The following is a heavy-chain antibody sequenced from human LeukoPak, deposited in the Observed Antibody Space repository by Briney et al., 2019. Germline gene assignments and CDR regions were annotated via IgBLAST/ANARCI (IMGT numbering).Heavy chain of an antibody. CDR3: ARDHQQVRGVTWFDS. CDR2: IYNTGST. CDR1: GGSFSGYY. V-gene: IGHV4-59*12. D-gene: IGHD3-10*01. J-gene: IGHJ5*01. Sequence: SETLSLTCTVYGGSFSGYYWSWIREPPGKGLEWIGYIYNTGSTNYNPSLKSRVTISVDTSKNQFSLKLSSVTAADTAVYYCARDHQQVRGVTWFDSWGQGTLVTVSS.